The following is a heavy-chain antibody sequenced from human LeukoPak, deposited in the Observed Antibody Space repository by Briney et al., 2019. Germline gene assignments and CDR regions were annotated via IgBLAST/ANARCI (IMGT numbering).Heavy chain of an antibody. D-gene: IGHD2-15*01. CDR3: ASHYCSGGSCYWNLRAEYFQH. CDR1: GGSFSGYY. J-gene: IGHJ1*01. Sequence: SETLSLTCAVYGGSFSGYYWSWIRQPPGKGLEWIREINHSGSTNYNPSLKSRVTISVDASKNQFSLKLSSVTAADTAVYYCASHYCSGGSCYWNLRAEYFQHWGQGTLVTVSS. V-gene: IGHV4-34*01. CDR2: INHSGST.